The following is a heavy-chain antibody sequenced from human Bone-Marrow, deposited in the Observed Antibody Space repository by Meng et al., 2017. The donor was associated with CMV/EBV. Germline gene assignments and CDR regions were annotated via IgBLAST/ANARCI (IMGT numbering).Heavy chain of an antibody. Sequence: ASVKVSCKASGYTFTSYYMHWVRQAPGQGLEWMGIINPSGGSTSYAQKFQGRVTMTRDTSTSTVYMELSSLRSEDTAVYYCARSTTIFGVVIMRGGAFDIWAQGTL. D-gene: IGHD3-3*01. CDR1: GYTFTSYY. CDR3: ARSTTIFGVVIMRGGAFDI. CDR2: INPSGGST. J-gene: IGHJ3*02. V-gene: IGHV1-46*01.